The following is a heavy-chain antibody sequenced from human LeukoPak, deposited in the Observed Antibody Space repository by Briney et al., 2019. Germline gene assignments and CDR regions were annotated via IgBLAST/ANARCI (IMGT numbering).Heavy chain of an antibody. CDR3: AKWEHIVVEDGHN. V-gene: IGHV1-69*05. J-gene: IGHJ4*02. D-gene: IGHD2-21*01. CDR1: GGTFSSYA. Sequence: SVKISCKASGGTFSSYAISWVRQAPGQGLEWMGGIIPIFGTANYAQKFQGRVTITTDESTSTAYMELSSLRSEDTAVYYCAKWEHIVVEDGHNWGQGTLVTVSS. CDR2: IIPIFGTA.